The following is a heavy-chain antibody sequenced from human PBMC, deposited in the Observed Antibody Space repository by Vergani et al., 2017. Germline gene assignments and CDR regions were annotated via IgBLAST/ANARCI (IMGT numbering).Heavy chain of an antibody. CDR3: ARDGSTGDLFSARGGHDC. CDR1: GFTFRSYA. J-gene: IGHJ4*02. D-gene: IGHD3-10*01. CDR2: ISHDGSYK. Sequence: QVQLVESGGGVVQPGRSLRLSCAASGFTFRSYAMHWVRQAPGKGLEWMAVISHDGSYKSYADSVKGRFTISRDNSKNTLYLQMNSLRTEDTAMFYCARDGSTGDLFSARGGHDCWGQRTLVTVSS. V-gene: IGHV3-30*04.